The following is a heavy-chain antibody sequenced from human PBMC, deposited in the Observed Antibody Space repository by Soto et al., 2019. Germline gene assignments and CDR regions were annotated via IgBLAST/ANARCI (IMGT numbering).Heavy chain of an antibody. D-gene: IGHD2-8*01. CDR2: IYYSGST. J-gene: IGHJ4*02. CDR1: GGSISSGGYY. V-gene: IGHV4-31*03. Sequence: SETLSLTCTVSGGSISSGGYYWSWIRQHPGKGLEWIGYIYYSGSTYYNPSLKSRVTISVDTSKNQFSLKLSSVTAADTAMYYCVRDSGFRGLYAYWGQRSLVT. CDR3: VRDSGFRGLYAY.